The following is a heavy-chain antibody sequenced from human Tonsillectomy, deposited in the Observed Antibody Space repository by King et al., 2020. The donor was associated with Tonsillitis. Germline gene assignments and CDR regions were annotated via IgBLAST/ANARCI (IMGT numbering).Heavy chain of an antibody. V-gene: IGHV3-23*04. CDR3: AKVLSIAVAGKLDY. CDR1: GFTFSSYA. Sequence: VQLVESGGGLVQPGGSLRLSCAASGFTFSSYAMSWVRQAPGEGLEWGSDISGSGGSTYYAYSVKGRVTISRENSKTTLYLQMNSLRAEDTAVYYCAKVLSIAVAGKLDYWGQGTLVTVSS. J-gene: IGHJ4*02. D-gene: IGHD6-19*01. CDR2: ISGSGGST.